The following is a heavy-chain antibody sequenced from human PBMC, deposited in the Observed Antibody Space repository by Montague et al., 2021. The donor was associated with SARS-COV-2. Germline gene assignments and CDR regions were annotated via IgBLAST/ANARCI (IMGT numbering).Heavy chain of an antibody. Sequence: SETLSLTCTVSGGSISSYYWSWIRQPPGKGLEWIGYIYYSGSTNYNPSLKSRVTISVDTSKNQFSLKLSSVTAAGTAVYYCARSTQLWLRLSDCYFDYWGQGTLVTVSS. CDR2: IYYSGST. CDR3: ARSTQLWLRLSDCYFDY. CDR1: GGSISSYY. D-gene: IGHD5-18*01. J-gene: IGHJ4*02. V-gene: IGHV4-59*01.